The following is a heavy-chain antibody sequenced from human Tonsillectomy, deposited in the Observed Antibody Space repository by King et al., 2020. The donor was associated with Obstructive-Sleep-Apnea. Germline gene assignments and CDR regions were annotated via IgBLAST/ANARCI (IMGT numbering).Heavy chain of an antibody. J-gene: IGHJ4*02. CDR1: GFTFSAYG. D-gene: IGHD2-21*01. V-gene: IGHV3-30*02. Sequence: VQLVQSGGGVVQPGRSLRLSCAASGFTFSAYGIHWVRQAPGKGLEWVAFIRHDGSKEYYADSVKGRFTMSRDNSKNTASLQMNSLRGEDTAVYYCATLVIRGRNYWGQGTLVTVSS. CDR2: IRHDGSKE. CDR3: ATLVIRGRNY.